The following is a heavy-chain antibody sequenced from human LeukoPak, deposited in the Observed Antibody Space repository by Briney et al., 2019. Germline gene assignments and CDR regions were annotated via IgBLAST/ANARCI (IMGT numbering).Heavy chain of an antibody. J-gene: IGHJ4*02. D-gene: IGHD3-10*01. CDR2: ISGSGGST. Sequence: GGSLRLSCAASGFTFSSYAMSWVRQAPGKGLDWVSAISGSGGSTYYADSVKGRFTISRDNSKNTLYLQMNSLRAEDTAVYYCAKSSDYYGSGSGDYWGQGTLVTVSS. CDR1: GFTFSSYA. CDR3: AKSSDYYGSGSGDY. V-gene: IGHV3-23*01.